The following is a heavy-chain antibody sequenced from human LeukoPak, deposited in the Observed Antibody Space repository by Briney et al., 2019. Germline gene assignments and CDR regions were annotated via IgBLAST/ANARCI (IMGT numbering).Heavy chain of an antibody. D-gene: IGHD2-2*02. J-gene: IGHJ5*02. CDR2: TIPLFGTA. CDR3: ARDRPGRYCSTISCYSASPFDP. CDR1: GGTVSRYA. V-gene: IGHV1-69*13. Sequence: GASVKVSCKASGGTVSRYAISWVRQAPGQGLEWMGGTIPLFGTANYAQKFQGRVTITADESTGTAYMELSSLRSEDTAVYYCARDRPGRYCSTISCYSASPFDPWGQRTLVTVSS.